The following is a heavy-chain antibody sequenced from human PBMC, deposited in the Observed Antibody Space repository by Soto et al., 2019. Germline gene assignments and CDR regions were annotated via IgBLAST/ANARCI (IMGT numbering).Heavy chain of an antibody. Sequence: VASVKVSCKVSGYTLTELSMHWVRQAPGKGLEWMGGFDPEDGETIYAQKFQGRVTMTEDTSTDTAYMELSSLRSEDTAVYYCAQIHGYSSGSGNYWGQGTLVTVSS. J-gene: IGHJ4*02. V-gene: IGHV1-24*01. CDR1: GYTLTELS. CDR3: AQIHGYSSGSGNY. CDR2: FDPEDGET. D-gene: IGHD6-19*01.